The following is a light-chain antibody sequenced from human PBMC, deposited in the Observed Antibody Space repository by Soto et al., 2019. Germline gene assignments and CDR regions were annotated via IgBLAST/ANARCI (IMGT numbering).Light chain of an antibody. CDR1: GSTIGAGYD. V-gene: IGLV1-40*01. J-gene: IGLJ3*02. Sequence: QSVLTQPPSVSGAPGQRVTISCTGSGSTIGAGYDVHWYQHLPGTAPKLLIYDNNNRPSGVPGRFSGSKSGSSASLAISGLQAEDEADYYCQSYDSSLSVVFGGGTKLTVL. CDR3: QSYDSSLSVV. CDR2: DNN.